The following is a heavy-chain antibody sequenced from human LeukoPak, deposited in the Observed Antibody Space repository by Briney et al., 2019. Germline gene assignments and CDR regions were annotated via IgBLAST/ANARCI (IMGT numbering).Heavy chain of an antibody. J-gene: IGHJ4*02. V-gene: IGHV3-23*01. D-gene: IGHD2-2*01. CDR3: AAFPSSSRFDY. CDR1: GFPFSGYA. CDR2: ISGSGGST. Sequence: GGSLRLSCAASGFPFSGYAMHWVRQAPGKGLEWVSAISGSGGSTYYADSVKGRFTISRDTSKNTLFLQMHSLRAEDTAVYYCAAFPSSSRFDYWGQGTLVTVSS.